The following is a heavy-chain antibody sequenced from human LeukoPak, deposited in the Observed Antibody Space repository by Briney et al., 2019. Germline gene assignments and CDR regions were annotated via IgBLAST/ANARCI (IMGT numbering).Heavy chain of an antibody. J-gene: IGHJ4*02. CDR3: AGDAGYSSGHPLDY. V-gene: IGHV3-30-3*01. D-gene: IGHD6-19*01. Sequence: GGSLRLSCAASGFTFSAYTMHWVRQAPGKGLEWVALISYDGSNRYYADSVRGRFTISRDNSKNTLYLQMNSLRGEDTAVYYCAGDAGYSSGHPLDYWGQGTLVTVSS. CDR2: ISYDGSNR. CDR1: GFTFSAYT.